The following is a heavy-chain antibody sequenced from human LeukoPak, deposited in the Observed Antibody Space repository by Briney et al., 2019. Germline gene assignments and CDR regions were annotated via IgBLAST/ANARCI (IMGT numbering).Heavy chain of an antibody. CDR2: MCHSGST. CDR1: GYSISSGYC. Sequence: SETLSLTCAVSGYSISSGYCWGWIRQPPGKGLDWIGSMCHSGSTYYNPSLKSRVTISVDTSKNQFSLKLSSVTAADTVVYYCARALGGPYDYVWGTYRYPFDYWGQGTLVTVSS. CDR3: ARALGGPYDYVWGTYRYPFDY. D-gene: IGHD3-16*02. J-gene: IGHJ4*02. V-gene: IGHV4-38-2*01.